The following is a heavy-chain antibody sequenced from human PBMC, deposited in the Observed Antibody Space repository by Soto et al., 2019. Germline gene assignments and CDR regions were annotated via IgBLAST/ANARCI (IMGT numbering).Heavy chain of an antibody. CDR2: VTSDGSNK. Sequence: QVQLVESGGGVVQPGRSLRLSCAASGFTFSTYALHWVRQAPGKGLEWVATVTSDGSNKYHADSVEGRFTNSRDDTKNTLNLKLSSLRAEDTAVYYCGRITRKTSVDTFDFWGQGTMVTVSS. V-gene: IGHV3-30-3*01. CDR3: GRITRKTSVDTFDF. CDR1: GFTFSTYA. D-gene: IGHD3-10*01. J-gene: IGHJ3*01.